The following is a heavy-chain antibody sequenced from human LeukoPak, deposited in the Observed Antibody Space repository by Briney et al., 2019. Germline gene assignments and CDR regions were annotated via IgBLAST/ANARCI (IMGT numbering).Heavy chain of an antibody. J-gene: IGHJ3*02. D-gene: IGHD4-17*01. CDR2: ISGSGGNT. CDR1: GFTFSSYG. V-gene: IGHV3-23*01. Sequence: GGSLRLSCAASGFTFSSYGMHWVRQAPGKGLEWVSAISGSGGNTYYADSVKGRFTISRDNSKNTLYLQMNSLRAEDTAVYYCAKMTTVTGGGAFDIWGQGTMVTVSS. CDR3: AKMTTVTGGGAFDI.